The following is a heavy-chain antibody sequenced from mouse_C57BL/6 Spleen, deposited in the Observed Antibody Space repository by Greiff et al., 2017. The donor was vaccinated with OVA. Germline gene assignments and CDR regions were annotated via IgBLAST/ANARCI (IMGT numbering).Heavy chain of an antibody. Sequence: VQLQQPGAELVKPGASVKLSCKASGYTFTSYWMHWVKQRPGQGLEWIGMIHPNSGSTNYNEKFKSKATLTVDKSSSTAYMQLSSLTSEDSAVYYCARKLGGGAMDYRGQGTSVTVSS. J-gene: IGHJ4*01. CDR3: ARKLGGGAMDY. D-gene: IGHD4-1*01. V-gene: IGHV1-64*01. CDR2: IHPNSGST. CDR1: GYTFTSYW.